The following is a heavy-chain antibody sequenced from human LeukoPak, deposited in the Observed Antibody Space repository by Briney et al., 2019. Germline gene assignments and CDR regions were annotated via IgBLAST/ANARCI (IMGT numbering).Heavy chain of an antibody. CDR3: ARNSPSYYGDYGGGFDY. V-gene: IGHV3-30*04. Sequence: GGSLRLSCAASGFTFSSYAMHWVRQAPGKGLEWVAIISYDGSNKYYSDSVRGRFTISRDSSKNTLYLQMNSLRAEDTAVYYCARNSPSYYGDYGGGFDYWGQGTLVTVSS. CDR2: ISYDGSNK. J-gene: IGHJ4*02. D-gene: IGHD4-17*01. CDR1: GFTFSSYA.